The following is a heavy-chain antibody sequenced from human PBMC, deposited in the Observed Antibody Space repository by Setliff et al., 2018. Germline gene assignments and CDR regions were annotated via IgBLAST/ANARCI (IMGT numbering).Heavy chain of an antibody. D-gene: IGHD5-12*01. J-gene: IGHJ4*02. CDR2: INDSGTT. V-gene: IGHV4-34*01. Sequence: PSETLSLTCTVYGGSFSNYYWGWIRQSPGKGLEWIGEINDSGTTNYSPSLKSRVTISLDASTNQFSLKLRSVSAADTALYYCAGTPARGTTWLSPFDYWGQGTLVTVSS. CDR1: GGSFSNYY. CDR3: AGTPARGTTWLSPFDY.